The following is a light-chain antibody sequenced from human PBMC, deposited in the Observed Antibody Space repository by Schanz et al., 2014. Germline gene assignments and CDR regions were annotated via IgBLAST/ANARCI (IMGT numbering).Light chain of an antibody. CDR3: WSYAGSDTS. Sequence: QSALTQPASVSGSPGQSITISCTGTSSDVGGYNYVSWYQHHPGKAPKLMIYDVSNRPSGVSNRFSGSKSGNTASLTISGLQAEDEADYYCWSYAGSDTSFGGGTKLTVL. J-gene: IGLJ3*02. CDR1: SSDVGGYNY. V-gene: IGLV2-14*03. CDR2: DVS.